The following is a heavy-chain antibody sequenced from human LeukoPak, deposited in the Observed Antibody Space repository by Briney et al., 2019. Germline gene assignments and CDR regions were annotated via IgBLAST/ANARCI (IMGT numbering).Heavy chain of an antibody. Sequence: ASVKVSCKASGYTFSDYYIHWVRQAPGQGLEWMGWISAYNGNTNYAQKLQGRVTMTTDTSTSTAYMELRSLRSDDTAVYYCARVNSFRFDPWGQGTLVTVPS. J-gene: IGHJ5*02. D-gene: IGHD2-21*01. CDR2: ISAYNGNT. V-gene: IGHV1-18*04. CDR3: ARVNSFRFDP. CDR1: GYTFSDYY.